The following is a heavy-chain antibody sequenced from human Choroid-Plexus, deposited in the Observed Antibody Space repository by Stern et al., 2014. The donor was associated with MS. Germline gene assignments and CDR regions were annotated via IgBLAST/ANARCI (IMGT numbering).Heavy chain of an antibody. Sequence: QVQLVESGGGVVQPGRPLRLSCVASGFTLGSCAMHWVRQAQGKGLEGGAGVSYDGSNKYYADSVKGRFTISRDNSQNTLYMQMSSLRPEDTAVYYCAKDRQYLTYFFDHWGQGSLVTVSS. V-gene: IGHV3-30*18. D-gene: IGHD2/OR15-2a*01. CDR3: AKDRQYLTYFFDH. CDR1: GFTLGSCA. CDR2: VSYDGSNK. J-gene: IGHJ5*02.